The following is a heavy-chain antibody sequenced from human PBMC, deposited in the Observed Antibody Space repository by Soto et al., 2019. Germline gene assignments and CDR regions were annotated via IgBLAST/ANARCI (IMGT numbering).Heavy chain of an antibody. CDR2: VYYSGST. Sequence: QLQLQESGPGLVKPSETLSLTCTLSGDSIRGSNFYWAWIRQPPGQELEWVGTVYYSGSTYYHPSLKSRVTLSVDPSKNQFSLRLSPVTASDTGTYFCARHGGTTPFDFWGQGIQVAVSS. CDR1: GDSIRGSNFY. CDR3: ARHGGTTPFDF. D-gene: IGHD4-17*01. J-gene: IGHJ4*02. V-gene: IGHV4-39*01.